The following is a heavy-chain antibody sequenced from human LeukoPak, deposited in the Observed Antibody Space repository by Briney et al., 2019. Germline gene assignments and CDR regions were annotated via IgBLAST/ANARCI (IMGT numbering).Heavy chain of an antibody. D-gene: IGHD3-3*01. V-gene: IGHV4-59*01. CDR3: ARDVGITIFGVADDAFDI. CDR2: IYYSGST. J-gene: IGHJ3*02. CDR1: GGSISSYY. Sequence: PSETLSLTRTVSGGSISSYYWSWIRQPPGKGLEWIGYIYYSGSTNYNPSLKSRVTISVDTSKNQFSLKLSSVTAADTAVYYCARDVGITIFGVADDAFDIWGQGTMVTVSS.